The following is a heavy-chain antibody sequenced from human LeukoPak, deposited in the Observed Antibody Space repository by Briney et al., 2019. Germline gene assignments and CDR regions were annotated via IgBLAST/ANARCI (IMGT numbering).Heavy chain of an antibody. Sequence: WAAVTVSCTASGGTFSSYAISWVRQAPGQGLEWMGGIIPIFGTANYAQKFQGRVTITTDESTSTAYMELSSLRSEDTGVYYCARRPEYSSLDGAFDIWGQGTMVTVSS. CDR3: ARRPEYSSLDGAFDI. CDR2: IIPIFGTA. D-gene: IGHD6-6*01. V-gene: IGHV1-69*05. J-gene: IGHJ3*02. CDR1: GGTFSSYA.